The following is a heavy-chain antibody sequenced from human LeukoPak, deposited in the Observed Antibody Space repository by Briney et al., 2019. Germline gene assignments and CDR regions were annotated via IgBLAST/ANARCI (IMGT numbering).Heavy chain of an antibody. V-gene: IGHV3-30*04. D-gene: IGHD6-13*01. CDR3: ARDSVSSRDMDV. CDR2: TSYDGRLK. Sequence: GGSLRLSCAVSGFTFSTHAMHWVRQAPGKGLEWVTVTSYDGRLKYYADSVKGRFTISIDSSKNTLFLQMTSLRPEDTAVYFCARDSVSSRDMDVWGQGTTVTVSS. CDR1: GFTFSTHA. J-gene: IGHJ6*02.